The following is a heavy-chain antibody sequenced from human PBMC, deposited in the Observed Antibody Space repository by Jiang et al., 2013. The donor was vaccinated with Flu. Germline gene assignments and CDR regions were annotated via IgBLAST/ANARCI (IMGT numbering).Heavy chain of an antibody. V-gene: IGHV3-23*01. D-gene: IGHD3-3*01. CDR2: IRPSGDNT. J-gene: IGHJ4*02. Sequence: IRPSGDNTHYADSREGPVHPSPRDTSKNTLYLQMDSLRAEDTATYYCAKLSGDFWSAYSNWGQGTLVTVSS. CDR3: AKLSGDFWSAYSN.